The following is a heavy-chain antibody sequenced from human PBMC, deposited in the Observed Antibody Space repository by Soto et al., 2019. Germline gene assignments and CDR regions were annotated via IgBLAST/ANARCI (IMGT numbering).Heavy chain of an antibody. D-gene: IGHD1-26*01. CDR3: VRGASLNFDY. V-gene: IGHV3-20*04. CDR1: GCPFYYYG. CDR2: VNWNGGST. Sequence: PGGSLRVSCAAAGCPFYYYGRSWARQATGKGLEWVSGVNWNGGSTGYADSVKGRFTISRDNAKNSLYLQMNSLRAEDTAFYYCVRGASLNFDYWGQGTLVTVSS. J-gene: IGHJ4*02.